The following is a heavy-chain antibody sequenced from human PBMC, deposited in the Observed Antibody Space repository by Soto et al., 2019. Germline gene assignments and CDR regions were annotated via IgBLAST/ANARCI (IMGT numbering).Heavy chain of an antibody. CDR3: AKDAARTSGWYYFDF. V-gene: IGHV3-23*01. D-gene: IGHD6-19*01. J-gene: IGHJ4*02. CDR1: GFTFRTYA. Sequence: GGSLRLSCAASGFTFRTYAMGWVRQAPGKGLEWVSVMSNSSDETYYADSVKGRFAISRDNFQNTLYLQLSSLRADDTAVYYCAKDAARTSGWYYFDFWGQGTLVTVYS. CDR2: MSNSSDET.